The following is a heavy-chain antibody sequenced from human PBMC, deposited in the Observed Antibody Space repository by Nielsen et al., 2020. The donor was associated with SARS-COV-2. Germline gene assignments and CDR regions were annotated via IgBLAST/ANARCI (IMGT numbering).Heavy chain of an antibody. J-gene: IGHJ4*02. Sequence: VRQMPGKGLEWVAVISYDGSNKYYADSVKGRFTISRDNSKNTLYLQMNSLRAEDTAVYYCAKDPSSGWYGGYWGQGTLVTVSS. D-gene: IGHD6-19*01. CDR3: AKDPSSGWYGGY. V-gene: IGHV3-30*18. CDR2: ISYDGSNK.